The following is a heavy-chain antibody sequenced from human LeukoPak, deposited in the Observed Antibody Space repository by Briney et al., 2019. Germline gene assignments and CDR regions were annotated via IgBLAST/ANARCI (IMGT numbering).Heavy chain of an antibody. V-gene: IGHV3-23*01. J-gene: IGHJ4*02. CDR2: ISGSGGST. CDR3: AKDPGLRGYYGAFDY. D-gene: IGHD3-3*01. Sequence: GGSLRLSCAASGFTFSSYAMSWVRQAPGKGLEWVSAISGSGGSTYYADSVKGRFTISRDNSKNTLYLQMNNLRAEDTAVYYCAKDPGLRGYYGAFDYWGQGTLVTVSS. CDR1: GFTFSSYA.